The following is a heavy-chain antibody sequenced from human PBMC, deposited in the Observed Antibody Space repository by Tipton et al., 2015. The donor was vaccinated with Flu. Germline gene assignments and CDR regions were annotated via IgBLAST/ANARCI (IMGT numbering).Heavy chain of an antibody. V-gene: IGHV4-59*12. CDR2: IYYSGST. CDR3: ARGRFYCTNGFSQQCYYYMDV. Sequence: TLSLTCTVSGGSISSYYWSWIRQPPGKGLEWIGYIYYSGSTNYNPSLKSRVTISVDTSKNQFSLKLSSVTAADTAVYYCARGRFYCTNGFSQQCYYYMDVWGKGTTVTVSS. D-gene: IGHD2-8*01. J-gene: IGHJ6*03. CDR1: GGSISSYY.